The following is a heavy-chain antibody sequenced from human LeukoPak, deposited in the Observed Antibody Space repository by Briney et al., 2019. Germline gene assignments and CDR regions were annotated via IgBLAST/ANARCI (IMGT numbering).Heavy chain of an antibody. CDR3: ASHIVVVTAIRYYAMDV. CDR1: GFSCGRYD. J-gene: IGHJ6*02. D-gene: IGHD2-2*01. V-gene: IGHV3-21*01. Sequence: GGSLRLSCAASGFSCGRYDMNWVRQAPGKGLEWVSSITTSSSYIYYADSVKGRFTVSRDNAKNSLYLQMNSLRAEDTAVYYCASHIVVVTAIRYYAMDVWGQGTTVTVSS. CDR2: ITTSSSYI.